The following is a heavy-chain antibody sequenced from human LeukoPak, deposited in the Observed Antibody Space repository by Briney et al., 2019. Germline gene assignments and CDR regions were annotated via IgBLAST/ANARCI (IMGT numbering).Heavy chain of an antibody. Sequence: PGGSLRLSCAASGFTFSSYAMSWARQAPGKGLEWVSGISGSGDTTYYADPVKGRFTISRDNSKNTLYLQMNSLRAEDTAVYYCAKDFGDCSNGVCYGKPFDYWGQGTLVTASS. D-gene: IGHD2-8*01. J-gene: IGHJ4*02. CDR1: GFTFSSYA. CDR3: AKDFGDCSNGVCYGKPFDY. CDR2: ISGSGDTT. V-gene: IGHV3-23*01.